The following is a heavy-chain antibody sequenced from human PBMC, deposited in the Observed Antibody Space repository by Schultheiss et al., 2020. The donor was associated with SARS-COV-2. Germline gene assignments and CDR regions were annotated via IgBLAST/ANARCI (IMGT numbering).Heavy chain of an antibody. D-gene: IGHD3-10*01. CDR2: IDWDDDK. Sequence: QTLSLTCTFSGFSLSTSGMCVSWIRQPPGKALEWLARIDWDDDKYYSTSLKTRLTISKDTSKNQVVLTMTNMDPVDTATYYCARTGYGSGSRYFDYWGQGTLVTVSS. V-gene: IGHV2-70*11. CDR3: ARTGYGSGSRYFDY. CDR1: GFSLSTSGMC. J-gene: IGHJ4*02.